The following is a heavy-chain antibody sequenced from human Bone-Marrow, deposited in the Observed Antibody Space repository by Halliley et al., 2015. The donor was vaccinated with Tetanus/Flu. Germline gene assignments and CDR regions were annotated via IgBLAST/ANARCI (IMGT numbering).Heavy chain of an antibody. CDR3: ARGISGY. J-gene: IGHJ4*02. V-gene: IGHV3-23*01. CDR2: ISGGGDST. D-gene: IGHD3-10*01. Sequence: KRLGWVTGISGGGDSTYYADSVKGRFPTSRDKSKKTLYLQMNTLRVEDTAVYFCARGISGYWGQGTLVTVSS.